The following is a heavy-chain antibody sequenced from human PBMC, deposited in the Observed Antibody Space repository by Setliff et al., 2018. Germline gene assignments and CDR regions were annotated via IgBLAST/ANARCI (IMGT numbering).Heavy chain of an antibody. V-gene: IGHV1-46*01. J-gene: IGHJ4*02. D-gene: IGHD5-18*01. CDR1: GYTFTRYY. CDR3: ARAPLESGYNYGQGHYFDY. CDR2: IDPRGGYS. Sequence: ASVKVSCKASGYTFTRYYMHWVRQAPGQGLEWMGIIDPRGGYSNYAQKFQGRVTMTRDTSTSTVYMEMSSLRSEDTAVYYCARAPLESGYNYGQGHYFDYWGQGTLVTVSS.